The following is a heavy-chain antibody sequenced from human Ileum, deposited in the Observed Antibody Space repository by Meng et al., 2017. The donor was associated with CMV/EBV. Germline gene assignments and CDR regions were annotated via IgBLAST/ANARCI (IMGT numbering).Heavy chain of an antibody. CDR1: GYTFTGYY. CDR3: ARLGEGFVVESPAVDDYSAMDV. J-gene: IGHJ6*02. CDR2: INPNSGGT. Sequence: ASVKVSCKASGYTFTGYYMHWVRQAPGQGLEWMGWINPNSGGTNYAQKFQGRVTMTRDTSISTAYMELSRLRSDDTAVFYCARLGEGFVVESPAVDDYSAMDVWGQGTTVTVSS. D-gene: IGHD2-15*01. V-gene: IGHV1-2*02.